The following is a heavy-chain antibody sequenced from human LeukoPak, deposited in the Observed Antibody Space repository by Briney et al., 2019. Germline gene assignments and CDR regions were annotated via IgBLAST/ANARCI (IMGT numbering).Heavy chain of an antibody. D-gene: IGHD3-10*01. CDR3: ARDRAYYGSGRDYFDY. V-gene: IGHV3-7*04. CDR2: IKQDGSEK. Sequence: PGGSLRLSCAASGFTFSSYWMSWVRQAPGKGLEWVANIKQDGSEKYYVDSVKGRFTISRDNAKNLLYLQMNSLRADDTAVYYCARDRAYYGSGRDYFDYWGQGTLVTVSS. J-gene: IGHJ4*02. CDR1: GFTFSSYW.